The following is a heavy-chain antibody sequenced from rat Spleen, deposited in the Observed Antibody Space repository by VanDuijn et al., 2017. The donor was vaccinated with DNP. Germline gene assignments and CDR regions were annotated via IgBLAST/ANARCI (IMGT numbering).Heavy chain of an antibody. J-gene: IGHJ1*01. D-gene: IGHD1-12*03. V-gene: IGHV3-1*01. CDR1: GYSITSNY. CDR2: IDYSGNT. Sequence: EVQLQESGPGLVKPSQSLSLTCSVTGYSITSNYRWNWIRKFPGNKMEWTGYIDYSGNTGYNPSLKSRISITRDTSNNQFFLQLKSVTTEDTATYYCARGNDDYYPNWYFDFWGPGTMVTVSS. CDR3: ARGNDDYYPNWYFDF.